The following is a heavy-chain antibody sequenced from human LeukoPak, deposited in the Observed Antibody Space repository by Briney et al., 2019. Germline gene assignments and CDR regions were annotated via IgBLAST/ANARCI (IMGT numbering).Heavy chain of an antibody. CDR1: GDSISSNYY. CDR2: IYHSGKT. J-gene: IGHJ6*02. D-gene: IGHD3-9*01. Sequence: SETLSLTCSVSGDSISSNYYWGWIRQPPGKGLEWIGNIYHSGKTYYNPSLKSRVTISVDTSKNQFSLNLRSVTAADTAVYYCARVPNYGTLTNLYFYKFYGMDVWGQGTTVTVSS. V-gene: IGHV4-38-2*02. CDR3: ARVPNYGTLTNLYFYKFYGMDV.